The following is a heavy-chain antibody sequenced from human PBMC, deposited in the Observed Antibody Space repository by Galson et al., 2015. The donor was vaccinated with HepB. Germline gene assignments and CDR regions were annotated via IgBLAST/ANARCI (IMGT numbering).Heavy chain of an antibody. D-gene: IGHD2-2*02. V-gene: IGHV5-51*03. CDR1: GYSFTSYW. CDR2: IYPDDSDA. CDR3: ARPQCSSTSCYTGAFDI. J-gene: IGHJ3*02. Sequence: QSGAEVKKPGESLKISCKGSGYSFTSYWIAWVRQMPGKGLEWMGIIYPDDSDARYSPSFQGQVTISADKSISTAYVHWSSLKASDTAMYYCARPQCSSTSCYTGAFDIWGQGTMVIVSS.